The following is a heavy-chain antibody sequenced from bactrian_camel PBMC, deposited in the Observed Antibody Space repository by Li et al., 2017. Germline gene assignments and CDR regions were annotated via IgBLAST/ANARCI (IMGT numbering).Heavy chain of an antibody. Sequence: HVQLVESGGGSVQAGGSLRLSCAISGRSNENYFLAWFRQPPGKEREGVAALSYSGATSYAESAKGRFTISRDNVENTLYLEMNTLKPDDTAMYYCAADPSDRTVCSWRSSWNFQGQGTQVTVS. J-gene: IGHJ4*01. CDR2: LSYSGAT. D-gene: IGHD6*01. CDR1: GRSNENYF. V-gene: IGHV3S53*01.